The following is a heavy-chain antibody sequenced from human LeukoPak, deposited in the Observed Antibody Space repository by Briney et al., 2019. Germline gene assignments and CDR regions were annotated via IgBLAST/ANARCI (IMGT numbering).Heavy chain of an antibody. CDR1: GYTFTGYY. D-gene: IGHD3-22*01. Sequence: GASVKVSCKASGYTFTGYYMHWVRQAPGQGLEWMGWINPNSGGTNYAQKFQGRVTMTRDTSISTAYMELSRLRSDDTAVYYCARTLNYYDSSGYYYGAFDIWGQGTMVTVSS. CDR2: INPNSGGT. CDR3: ARTLNYYDSSGYYYGAFDI. V-gene: IGHV1-2*02. J-gene: IGHJ3*02.